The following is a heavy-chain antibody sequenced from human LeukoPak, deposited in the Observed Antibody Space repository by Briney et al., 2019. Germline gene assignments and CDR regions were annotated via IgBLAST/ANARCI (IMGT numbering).Heavy chain of an antibody. Sequence: ASVKGSCKASGYTFTGYYMHWVRQAPGQGLEWMGWINPNSGGTNYAQKFQGRVTMTRDTSISTAYMELSRLRSDDTAVYYCARVGYCSGGSCYITFDYWGQGTLVTVSS. CDR1: GYTFTGYY. V-gene: IGHV1-2*02. J-gene: IGHJ4*02. D-gene: IGHD2-15*01. CDR2: INPNSGGT. CDR3: ARVGYCSGGSCYITFDY.